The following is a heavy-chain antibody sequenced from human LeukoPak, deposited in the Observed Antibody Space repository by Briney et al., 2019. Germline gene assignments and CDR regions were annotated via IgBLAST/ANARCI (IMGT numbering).Heavy chain of an antibody. V-gene: IGHV1-24*01. CDR2: FDPEDGET. Sequence: ASVKVSCKVSGYTLTELSMHWVRQAPGKGLEWMGGFDPEDGETIYAQKFQGRVTMTEDTSTDTAYMELSSLRSEDTAVYYCAKSQGVYYGSGSYYNPYYMDVWGKGTTVTVSS. CDR1: GYTLTELS. D-gene: IGHD3-10*01. J-gene: IGHJ6*03. CDR3: AKSQGVYYGSGSYYNPYYMDV.